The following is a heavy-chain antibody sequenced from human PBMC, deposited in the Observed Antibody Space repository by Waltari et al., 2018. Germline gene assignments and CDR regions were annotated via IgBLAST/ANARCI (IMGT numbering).Heavy chain of an antibody. D-gene: IGHD2-21*01. J-gene: IGHJ4*02. CDR3: ARASVVAQYYFDY. V-gene: IGHV1-69*12. CDR2: VIPIFGTA. Sequence: QVQLVQSGAEVKKPGSSVKVSCKASGGTFSSYAISWVRQAPGEGLGWMGGVIPIFGTANDAKKFQGRVTITADESTSTAYMELSSLRSEDTAVHYCARASVVAQYYFDYWGQGTLVTVSS. CDR1: GGTFSSYA.